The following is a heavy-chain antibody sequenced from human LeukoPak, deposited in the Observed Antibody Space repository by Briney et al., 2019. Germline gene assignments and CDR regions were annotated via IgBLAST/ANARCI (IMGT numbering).Heavy chain of an antibody. V-gene: IGHV1-18*01. J-gene: IGHJ4*02. D-gene: IGHD2-2*01. Sequence: ASVNVSCKASGYTFTSFGISWVRQAPGQGLEWMGWISAYNGNTNYAQKLQGRVTMTTDTSTSTVYMELRSLRSDDTAGYDCARDRDDYCSSTSCYARDDYWGQGTLVTVSS. CDR1: GYTFTSFG. CDR2: ISAYNGNT. CDR3: ARDRDDYCSSTSCYARDDY.